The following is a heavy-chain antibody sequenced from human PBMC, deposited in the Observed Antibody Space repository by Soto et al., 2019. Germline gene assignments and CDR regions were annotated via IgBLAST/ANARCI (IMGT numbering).Heavy chain of an antibody. CDR1: GYTFTSYD. CDR2: MNPNRGNT. Sequence: QVQLVQSGAEVKKPGASVKVSCKASGYTFTSYDINWVRQATGQGLEWMGWMNPNRGNTGYAQKFQGRVNMTRNTSISTAYMELSSLRSEDTAVYYCARGRNHYYGSGSYYNWFDPWGQGTLVTVSS. D-gene: IGHD3-10*01. J-gene: IGHJ5*02. V-gene: IGHV1-8*01. CDR3: ARGRNHYYGSGSYYNWFDP.